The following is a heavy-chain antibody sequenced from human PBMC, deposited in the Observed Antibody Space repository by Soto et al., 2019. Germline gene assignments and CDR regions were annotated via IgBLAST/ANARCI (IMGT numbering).Heavy chain of an antibody. D-gene: IGHD3-10*01. V-gene: IGHV1-18*01. CDR1: GYTFTSYG. CDR2: ISAYNGNT. CDR3: ARDRGLWFGELWRYYYYGMDV. J-gene: IGHJ6*02. Sequence: QVRLVQSGAEVKKPGASVKVSCKASGYTFTSYGISWVRQAPGQGLEWMGWISAYNGNTNYAQKLQGRVTMTTDTSTSTAYMELRSLRSDDTAVYYCARDRGLWFGELWRYYYYGMDVWGQGTTVTVSS.